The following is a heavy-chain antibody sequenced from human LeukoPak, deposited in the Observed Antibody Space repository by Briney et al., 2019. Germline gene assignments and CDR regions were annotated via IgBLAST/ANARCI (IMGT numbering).Heavy chain of an antibody. CDR2: IFYSGST. CDR3: ARLRPSIGAAGTFDY. Sequence: SETLSLTCTVSGGSISSYYWSWIRQPPGKGLEWIGYIFYSGSTNYNPSLRSRVTISVDTSKNQVSLKLSSVTAADTAVYYCARLRPSIGAAGTFDYWGQGTLVTVSS. CDR1: GGSISSYY. D-gene: IGHD6-13*01. V-gene: IGHV4-59*08. J-gene: IGHJ4*02.